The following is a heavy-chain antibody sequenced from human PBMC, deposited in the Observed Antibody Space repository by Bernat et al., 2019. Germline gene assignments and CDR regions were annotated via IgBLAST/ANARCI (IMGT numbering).Heavy chain of an antibody. D-gene: IGHD1-7*01. Sequence: QLQLQESGPGLVKPSETLSLTCTVSGGSISSSSYYWGWIRQPPGKGLEWIGSIYYSGSTYYNPSLKSRVTISVDTSKNQFSLKLSSVTAADTAVYYCARLTSLELWSDAFDIWGQGTMVTVSS. V-gene: IGHV4-39*01. CDR1: GGSISSSSYY. J-gene: IGHJ3*02. CDR3: ARLTSLELWSDAFDI. CDR2: IYYSGST.